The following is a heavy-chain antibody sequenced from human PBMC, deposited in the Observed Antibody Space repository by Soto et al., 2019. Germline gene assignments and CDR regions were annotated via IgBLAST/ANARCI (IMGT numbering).Heavy chain of an antibody. CDR1: GFTFSNYA. V-gene: IGHV3-23*01. Sequence: GGSLRLSCVVSGFTFSNYAMSWVRQAPGKGLEWVSAISTSGGSTYYADSVKGRFTISRDNSKNTLYLQMNSLRAEDTAIYYCAKSRSVPPVNVVVIAAASYYYYNGLDVWGQGTTVTVSS. CDR3: AKSRSVPPVNVVVIAAASYYYYNGLDV. D-gene: IGHD2-15*01. J-gene: IGHJ6*02. CDR2: ISTSGGST.